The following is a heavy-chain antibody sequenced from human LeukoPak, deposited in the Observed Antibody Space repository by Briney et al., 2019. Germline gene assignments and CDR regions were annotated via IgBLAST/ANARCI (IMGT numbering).Heavy chain of an antibody. V-gene: IGHV3-23*01. CDR2: ISGPGDST. J-gene: IGHJ4*02. D-gene: IGHD6-19*01. Sequence: GGSLRLSCAASGLTFSSYAMTWVRQAPGKGLEWVSTISGPGDSTSYADSVKGRFTISRDNSKNTLYLQMNSLRADDTAAYYCAKDKSGYSGGWSFDYWGQGTLVTVSS. CDR1: GLTFSSYA. CDR3: AKDKSGYSGGWSFDY.